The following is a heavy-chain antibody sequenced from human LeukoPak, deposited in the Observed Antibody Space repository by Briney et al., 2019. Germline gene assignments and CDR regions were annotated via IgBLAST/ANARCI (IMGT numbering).Heavy chain of an antibody. D-gene: IGHD3-22*01. J-gene: IGHJ6*02. CDR3: AKDITMIVVVPAIFHYGMDV. Sequence: GGSLRLSCAASAFTFSSYGMHWVRQAPGKGLEWVAVISYDGSNKYYADSVKGRFTISRDNSKNTLYLQMNSLRAEDTAVYYCAKDITMIVVVPAIFHYGMDVWGQGTTVTVSS. V-gene: IGHV3-30*18. CDR2: ISYDGSNK. CDR1: AFTFSSYG.